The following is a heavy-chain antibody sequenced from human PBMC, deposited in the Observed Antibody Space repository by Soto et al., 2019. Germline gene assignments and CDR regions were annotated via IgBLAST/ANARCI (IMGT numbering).Heavy chain of an antibody. CDR1: VYTFTIYD. J-gene: IGHJ3*02. CDR2: MNPNSGNT. V-gene: IGHV1-8*01. D-gene: IGHD3-10*01. CDR3: ARMGGEGWPLDAFDI. Sequence: ASVKVSCTASVYTFTIYDINWVRQATGQGLEWMGWMNPNSGNTGYAQKFQGRVTMTRNTSISTAYMELSSLRSEDTAVYYCARMGGEGWPLDAFDIWGQGTVVTVSS.